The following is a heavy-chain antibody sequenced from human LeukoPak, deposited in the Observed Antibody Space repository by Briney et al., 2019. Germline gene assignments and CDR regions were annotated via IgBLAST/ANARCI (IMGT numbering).Heavy chain of an antibody. D-gene: IGHD1-26*01. CDR2: ISRSGNTI. V-gene: IGHV3-48*03. Sequence: SLRLSCAASGFTFSTYEMNWVRQAPGKGRGGFSFISRSGNTIYYADSVKGRFTISRDNAKNSLYLQVTSLRAEDTAVYYCARQSGTYYVALSSDYWGQGTLVTVSS. CDR3: ARQSGTYYVALSSDY. J-gene: IGHJ4*02. CDR1: GFTFSTYE.